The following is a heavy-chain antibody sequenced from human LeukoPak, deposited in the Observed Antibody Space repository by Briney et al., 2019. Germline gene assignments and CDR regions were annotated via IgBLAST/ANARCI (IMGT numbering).Heavy chain of an antibody. D-gene: IGHD3-3*01. CDR2: ISGSGGST. CDR1: GFTFSSYA. J-gene: IGHJ4*02. Sequence: TGGSLRLSCAASGFTFSSYAMSWVRQAPGKGLEWVSAISGSGGSTYYADSVKGRFTISRDNSKNTLYLQMNSLRAEDTAVYYCAKDRSYYDFWSGYSGPKDYWGQGTLVTVSS. V-gene: IGHV3-23*01. CDR3: AKDRSYYDFWSGYSGPKDY.